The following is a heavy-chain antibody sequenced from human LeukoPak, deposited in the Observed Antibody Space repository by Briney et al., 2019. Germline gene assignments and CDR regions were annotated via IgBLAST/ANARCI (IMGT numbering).Heavy chain of an antibody. D-gene: IGHD3-22*01. CDR1: GGSISSGGYS. Sequence: SQTLSLTCAVSGGSISSGGYSWSWSRQPPGKGLEWIGYIYHSGSTYYNPSLKSRVTISVDRSKNQFSLKLSSVTAADTAVYYCAREDYYDSSGYRWRAFDIWGQGTMVTVSS. V-gene: IGHV4-30-2*01. CDR2: IYHSGST. J-gene: IGHJ3*02. CDR3: AREDYYDSSGYRWRAFDI.